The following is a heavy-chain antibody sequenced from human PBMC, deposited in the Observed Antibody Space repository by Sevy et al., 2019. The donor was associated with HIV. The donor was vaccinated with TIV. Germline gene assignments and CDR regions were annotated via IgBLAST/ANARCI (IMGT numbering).Heavy chain of an antibody. CDR1: GFSFSNYG. Sequence: GGYLRLSCEAFGFSFSNYGMHWVRQAPGKGPEWVSSIRLDGNDKQYADSVKGRFTISRDNSKNTLNLQMNSLRAEDTAVYYCARDPGYSGYDWGALTYYFDYWGQGTLVIVSS. V-gene: IGHV3-30*02. J-gene: IGHJ4*02. CDR3: ARDPGYSGYDWGALTYYFDY. CDR2: IRLDGNDK. D-gene: IGHD5-12*01.